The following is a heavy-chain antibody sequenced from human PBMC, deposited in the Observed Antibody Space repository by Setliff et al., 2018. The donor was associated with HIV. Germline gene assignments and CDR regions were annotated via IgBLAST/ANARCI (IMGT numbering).Heavy chain of an antibody. CDR3: ARRTFGSGRIDP. D-gene: IGHD1-26*01. CDR2: IYTSGIT. Sequence: PSETLSLTCTVSGGSISSYYWSWIRLPPGKGLEWIGYIYTSGITNYNPSLESRVIILVDTSKNQFSLKLTSVNAADTGMYYCARRTFGSGRIDPWGQGTLVTVSS. J-gene: IGHJ5*02. V-gene: IGHV4-4*08. CDR1: GGSISSYY.